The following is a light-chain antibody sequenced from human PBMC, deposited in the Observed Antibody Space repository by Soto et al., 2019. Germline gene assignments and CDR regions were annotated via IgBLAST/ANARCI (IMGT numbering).Light chain of an antibody. V-gene: IGKV2-28*01. CDR2: LGS. CDR3: MQALQTRLT. CDR1: QSLLHSNGYNY. Sequence: DIVMTRSPLSLPVTPGEPASISCRSSQSLLHSNGYNYLDWYLQKPGQSPQLLIYLGSNRASGVPDRFSGSGSGTDFTLKISRVEAEDVGVYYCMQALQTRLTFGRGTKVEIK. J-gene: IGKJ4*01.